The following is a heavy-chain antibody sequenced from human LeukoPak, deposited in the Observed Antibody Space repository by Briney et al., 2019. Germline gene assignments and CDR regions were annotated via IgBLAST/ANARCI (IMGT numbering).Heavy chain of an antibody. J-gene: IGHJ6*02. CDR3: ANSQLLYYYYYGMDV. D-gene: IGHD2-2*01. Sequence: GASVKVSYKASGGTFISYAISWVRQAPGQGLEWMGGIIPIFGTANYAQKFQGRVTITADESTSTAYMELSSLRSEDTAVYYCANSQLLYYYYYGMDVWGQGTTVTVSS. V-gene: IGHV1-69*13. CDR1: GGTFISYA. CDR2: IIPIFGTA.